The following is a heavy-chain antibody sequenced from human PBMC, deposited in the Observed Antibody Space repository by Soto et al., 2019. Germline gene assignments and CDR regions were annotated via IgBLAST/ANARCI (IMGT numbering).Heavy chain of an antibody. Sequence: QVQLQESGPGLVKPSQTLSLTCTVSGGSISSGGYYWSWIRQHPGKGLEWIGYIYYSGSTFYNPSLKSRVXXSXDXSKNQFSLRLGSVTAADTAVYYCARDFGSSSAFFDYWGQGTLVTVSS. D-gene: IGHD6-6*01. CDR2: IYYSGST. CDR3: ARDFGSSSAFFDY. J-gene: IGHJ4*02. CDR1: GGSISSGGYY. V-gene: IGHV4-31*03.